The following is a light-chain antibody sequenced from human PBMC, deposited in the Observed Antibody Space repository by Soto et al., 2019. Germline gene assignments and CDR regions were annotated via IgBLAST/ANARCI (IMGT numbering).Light chain of an antibody. J-gene: IGKJ4*01. V-gene: IGKV3-11*01. Sequence: EVVLTQCPATLSLSPGERATLSCRASQSVSSYLAWYQQKPGQAPRLLIYDASNRATGIPARFSGSGSGTDFTLTISSLEPEDFAVYYCQQRSNWLTFGGGTKVDIK. CDR3: QQRSNWLT. CDR2: DAS. CDR1: QSVSSY.